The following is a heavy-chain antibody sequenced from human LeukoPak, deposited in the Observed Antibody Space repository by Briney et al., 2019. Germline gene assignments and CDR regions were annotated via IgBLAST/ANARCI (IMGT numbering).Heavy chain of an antibody. CDR1: GFTFSSYW. J-gene: IGHJ4*02. D-gene: IGHD4-17*01. CDR2: IKKDGSEK. CDR3: ASQRDGDYVE. V-gene: IGHV3-7*01. Sequence: GGSLRLSCAASGFTFSSYWMSWVRQAPGKGLEWVANIKKDGSEKFYVDSVKGRFSIPRDNAENSLYLQMNTLRVEDTAVYYCASQRDGDYVEWGQGTLVTVSP.